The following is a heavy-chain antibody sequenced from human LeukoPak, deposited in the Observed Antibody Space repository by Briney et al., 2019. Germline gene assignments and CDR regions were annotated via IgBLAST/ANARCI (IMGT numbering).Heavy chain of an antibody. V-gene: IGHV1-2*02. CDR2: INPNSGGT. Sequence: GASVKVSCKASRYTFTGYYMHWVRQAPGQGLEWMGWINPNSGGTNYAQKFQGRVTMTRDTSISTAYMELSRLRSDDTAVYYCARAVGGYCSGGSCHGDYWGQGTLVTVSS. CDR3: ARAVGGYCSGGSCHGDY. CDR1: RYTFTGYY. D-gene: IGHD2-15*01. J-gene: IGHJ4*02.